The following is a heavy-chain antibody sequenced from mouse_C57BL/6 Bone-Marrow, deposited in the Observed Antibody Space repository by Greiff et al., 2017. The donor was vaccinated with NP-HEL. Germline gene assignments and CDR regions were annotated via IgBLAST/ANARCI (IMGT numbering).Heavy chain of an antibody. V-gene: IGHV1-7*01. J-gene: IGHJ3*01. Sequence: VKLVESGAELAKPGASVKLSCKASGYTFTSYWMHWVKQRPGQGLEWIGYINPSSGYTKYNQKFKDKATLTADKSSSTAYMQLSSLTYEDSAVYDCARGQLRLLTWFAYWGKRTLVTVSA. D-gene: IGHD3-2*02. CDR2: INPSSGYT. CDR3: ARGQLRLLTWFAY. CDR1: GYTFTSYW.